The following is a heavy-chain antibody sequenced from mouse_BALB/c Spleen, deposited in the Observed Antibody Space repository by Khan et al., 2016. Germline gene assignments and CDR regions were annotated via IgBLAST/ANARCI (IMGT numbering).Heavy chain of an antibody. J-gene: IGHJ3*01. CDR3: AAYDGYYSACFAY. D-gene: IGHD2-3*01. CDR2: INYSGIT. V-gene: IGHV3-2*02. Sequence: EVKLEESGPGLVKPSQSLSLTCTVTGYSITSDYAWNWIRQFPGNILEWMGNINYSGITTYNPYLKSRISVTRDTSKNQFFLQLNSVTAEDPATYYCAAYDGYYSACFAYWGQGTLVTVSA. CDR1: GYSITSDYA.